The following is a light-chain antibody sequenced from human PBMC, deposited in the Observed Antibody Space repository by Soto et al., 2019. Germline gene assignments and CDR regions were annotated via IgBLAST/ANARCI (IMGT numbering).Light chain of an antibody. Sequence: EIVLTQFPGTLSLSPGERATLSCRASQSLSSSYLAWYQQKPGQAPRLLMYGESNRATGIPDRFSGSGSGTDFTLTISRLEPEDFAVYYCQQYGSSPGLTFGGGTKVEIK. CDR3: QQYGSSPGLT. V-gene: IGKV3-20*01. J-gene: IGKJ4*01. CDR2: GES. CDR1: QSLSSSY.